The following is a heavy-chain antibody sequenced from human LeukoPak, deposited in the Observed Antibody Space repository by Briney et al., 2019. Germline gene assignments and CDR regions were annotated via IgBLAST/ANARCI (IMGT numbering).Heavy chain of an antibody. J-gene: IGHJ6*02. D-gene: IGHD2-2*01. CDR1: GFTFSSYA. Sequence: GGSLRLSCAASGFTFSSYAMHWVRQAPGKGLEWVAVISYDGSNKYYADSVKGRFTISRDNSKNTLYLQMNSLRAEDTAVYYCAREECSSTSCFIPRENYYYYYGMDVWGQGTTVTVSS. CDR3: AREECSSTSCFIPRENYYYYYGMDV. V-gene: IGHV3-30-3*01. CDR2: ISYDGSNK.